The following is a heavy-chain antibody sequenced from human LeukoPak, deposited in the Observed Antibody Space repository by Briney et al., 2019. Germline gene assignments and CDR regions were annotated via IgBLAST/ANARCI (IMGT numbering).Heavy chain of an antibody. CDR3: ARGVRELGAFDY. Sequence: GGSLRLSCAASGFTFSSYAMHWVRQAPGKGLEWVAVISYDGSKKYYADSVKGRFTISRDNSKNTLYLQVNSLRAEDTAVYYCARGVRELGAFDYWGQGTLVTASS. CDR2: ISYDGSKK. D-gene: IGHD1-26*01. V-gene: IGHV3-30*04. J-gene: IGHJ4*02. CDR1: GFTFSSYA.